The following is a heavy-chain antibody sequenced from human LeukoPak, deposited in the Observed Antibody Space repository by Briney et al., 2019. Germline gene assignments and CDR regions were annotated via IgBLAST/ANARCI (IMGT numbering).Heavy chain of an antibody. Sequence: PGGSLTLSCAASGFTFSSYGMHWVRQAPGKGLEWVAFIRYDGSNKYYADSVKGRFTISRDNSKNTLYLQMNSLRAEDTAVYYCAKDLGYYDSSAGFGPWGQGTLVTVSS. V-gene: IGHV3-30*02. CDR2: IRYDGSNK. CDR3: AKDLGYYDSSAGFGP. J-gene: IGHJ5*02. CDR1: GFTFSSYG. D-gene: IGHD3-22*01.